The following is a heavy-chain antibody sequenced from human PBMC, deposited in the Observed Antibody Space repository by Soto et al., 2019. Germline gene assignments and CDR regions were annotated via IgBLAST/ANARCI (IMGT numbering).Heavy chain of an antibody. Sequence: ASVKVSCKASGYTFTSYGISWVRQAPGQGLEWMGWISAYNGNTNYAQKLQGRVTMTTDTSTSTAYMELRSLRSDDTAVYYCARDGRGPTVTGFFDYWGQGPLVTVSS. D-gene: IGHD4-4*01. J-gene: IGHJ4*02. CDR3: ARDGRGPTVTGFFDY. CDR2: ISAYNGNT. CDR1: GYTFTSYG. V-gene: IGHV1-18*01.